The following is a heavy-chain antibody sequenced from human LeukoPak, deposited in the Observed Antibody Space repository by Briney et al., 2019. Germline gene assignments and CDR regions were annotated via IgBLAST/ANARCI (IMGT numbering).Heavy chain of an antibody. J-gene: IGHJ5*02. CDR2: IIPIFGTA. V-gene: IGHV1-69*05. D-gene: IGHD6-19*01. Sequence: SVKVSCKASGGTFSSYAISWVRQALGQGLEWMGGIIPIFGTANYAQKFQGRVTITTDESTSTAYMELSSLRSEDTAVYYCARESPQSSSGWYNWFDPWGQGTLVTVSS. CDR1: GGTFSSYA. CDR3: ARESPQSSSGWYNWFDP.